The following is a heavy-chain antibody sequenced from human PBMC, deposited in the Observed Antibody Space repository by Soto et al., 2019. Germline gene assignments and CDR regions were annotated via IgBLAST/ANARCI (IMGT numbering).Heavy chain of an antibody. D-gene: IGHD3-9*01. J-gene: IGHJ4*02. CDR2: IYYSGST. V-gene: IGHV4-30-4*02. CDR1: GGSISSGDYY. CDR3: ARAHLRYFDPYYFDY. Sequence: PSDTLSLTCTVTGGSISSGDYYWSWIRQPPGKGMEWIGYIYYSGSTYYNPSLKSRVTISVDTSKNQFSLKLNSVTAADTAVYYCARAHLRYFDPYYFDYWGQGTLVTVSS.